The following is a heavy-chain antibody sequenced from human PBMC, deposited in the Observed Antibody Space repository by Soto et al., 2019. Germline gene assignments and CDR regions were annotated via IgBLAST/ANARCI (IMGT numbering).Heavy chain of an antibody. V-gene: IGHV4-4*02. CDR1: GGPIDTPNW. CDR3: AREGFDHRTDS. Sequence: QVQLQEWGPGLVKPSETLSLTCAVSGGPIDTPNWWSWYRQPPGKGLEWIAEMYPSGSSNRNPSLNSRVTISLDTSSNHFSLKLTSLTAADTAIYYCAREGFDHRTDSWGQGIPVTVSS. J-gene: IGHJ4*02. CDR2: MYPSGSS.